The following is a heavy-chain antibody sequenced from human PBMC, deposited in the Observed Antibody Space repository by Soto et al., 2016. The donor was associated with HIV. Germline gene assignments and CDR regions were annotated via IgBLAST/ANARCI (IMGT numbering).Heavy chain of an antibody. CDR1: GYTFTSYG. J-gene: IGHJ5*02. D-gene: IGHD1-26*01. CDR3: ARDPITRDSGSYWFDP. Sequence: QVQLVQSGAEVKKPGASVKVSCKASGYTFTSYGISWVRQAPGQGLEWMGWISAYNGNTNYAQKLQGRVTMTADTSTSTAYMELRSLRSDDTAVYYCARDPITRDSGSYWFDPWGQGTLVTVSS. V-gene: IGHV1-18*01. CDR2: ISAYNGNT.